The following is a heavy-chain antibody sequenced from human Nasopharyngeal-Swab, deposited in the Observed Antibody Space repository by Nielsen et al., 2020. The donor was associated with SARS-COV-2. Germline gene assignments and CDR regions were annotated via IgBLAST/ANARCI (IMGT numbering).Heavy chain of an antibody. CDR3: ATWMTAHFDY. D-gene: IGHD5-18*01. J-gene: IGHJ4*02. CDR2: VDYDGVRT. V-gene: IGHV3-23*01. CDR1: GYTFSNYA. Sequence: GESLKISCTGSGYTFSNYAISWVRQAPGQGLEWVSTVDYDGVRTHYADSVEGRFIISRDNSRNTAYLQIKSLRVEDAAVYYCATWMTAHFDYWSQGTLVT.